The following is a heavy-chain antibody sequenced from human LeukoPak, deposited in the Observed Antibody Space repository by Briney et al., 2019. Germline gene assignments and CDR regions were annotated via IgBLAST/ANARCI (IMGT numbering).Heavy chain of an antibody. CDR3: ASRIVGTPDYFDY. J-gene: IGHJ4*02. CDR1: EFTFRTYC. CDR2: IMQDGNEK. D-gene: IGHD1-26*01. V-gene: IGHV3-7*01. Sequence: GGSRRLSCAASEFTFRTYCMSWVRQAPGKGLEWVANIMQDGNEKYYVDSVKGRFTISRDNAKNSLYLQLNSLRVEDTAVYYCASRIVGTPDYFDYWGQGTLVTVSS.